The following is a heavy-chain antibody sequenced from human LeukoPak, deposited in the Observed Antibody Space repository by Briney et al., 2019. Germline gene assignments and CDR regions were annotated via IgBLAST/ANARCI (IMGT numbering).Heavy chain of an antibody. CDR1: GGSFSGYY. J-gene: IGHJ5*02. V-gene: IGHV4-34*01. CDR2: INHSGST. CDR3: ARGPPGSGRKNWFDP. Sequence: PSETLSLTCAVYGGSFSGYYWSWIRQPPGKGLEWIGEINHSGSTNYNPSLRSRATISVDTSKNQFSLKLSSVTAADTAVYYCARGPPGSGRKNWFDPWGQGTLVTVSS. D-gene: IGHD2-15*01.